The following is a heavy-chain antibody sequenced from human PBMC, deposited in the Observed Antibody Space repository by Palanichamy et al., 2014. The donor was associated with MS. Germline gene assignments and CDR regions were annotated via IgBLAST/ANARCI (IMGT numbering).Heavy chain of an antibody. Sequence: EGELVQSGAELKKPGESLKISCRYNFDNFWIAWVRQMPGKGLEFMGMIYPGDSDARYSASFQGHVTMSVDESASARTAYLQWSSLKASDTAMYYCARRLRWGSGWFYFDSWGQGTLVTVSS. D-gene: IGHD6-19*01. CDR3: ARRLRWGSGWFYFDS. J-gene: IGHJ4*02. CDR1: YNFDNFW. V-gene: IGHV5-51*01. CDR2: IYPGDSDA.